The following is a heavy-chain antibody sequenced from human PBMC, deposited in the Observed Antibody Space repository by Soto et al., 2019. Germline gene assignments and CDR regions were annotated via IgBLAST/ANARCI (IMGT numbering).Heavy chain of an antibody. CDR1: GFTFSSYA. J-gene: IGHJ4*02. Sequence: GGSLRLSCAASGFTFSSYAMHWVRQAPGKGLEWVAYISNGSSTKYYADSVKGRFTISRDNAKNSLYLQMNSLRAEDTAVYYCARDYSSYGPFDYWGQGTLVTVS. D-gene: IGHD5-18*01. CDR2: ISNGSSTK. V-gene: IGHV3-48*01. CDR3: ARDYSSYGPFDY.